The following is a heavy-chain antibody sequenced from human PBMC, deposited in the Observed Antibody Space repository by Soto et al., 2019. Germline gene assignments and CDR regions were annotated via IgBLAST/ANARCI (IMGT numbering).Heavy chain of an antibody. CDR3: ARGGGIVVVTAPYDH. Sequence: SETLSLTCAVSGGSFSGYYWTWIRQPPGTGLEWIGEINHSGSTNYNPSLKSRVTISVDTSKNQFSLKLTSVTAADTAVYYCARGGGIVVVTAPYDHWGQGTLVTVSS. D-gene: IGHD2-21*02. V-gene: IGHV4-34*01. CDR1: GGSFSGYY. CDR2: INHSGST. J-gene: IGHJ4*02.